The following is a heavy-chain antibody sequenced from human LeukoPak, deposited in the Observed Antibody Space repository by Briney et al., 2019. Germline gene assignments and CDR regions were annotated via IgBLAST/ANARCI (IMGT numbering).Heavy chain of an antibody. CDR1: GFTFSSYS. J-gene: IGHJ4*02. CDR2: ISSSSYI. V-gene: IGHV3-21*01. D-gene: IGHD3-22*01. CDR3: ARDPSSYYYDSSGRGYYFDY. Sequence: GGSLRLSCAASGFTFSSYSMDWVRQAPGKGLEWVSSISSSSYIHYADSVKGRFTISRDNAKNSLYLQMNSLRAEDTAVYYCARDPSSYYYDSSGRGYYFDYWGQGTLVTVSS.